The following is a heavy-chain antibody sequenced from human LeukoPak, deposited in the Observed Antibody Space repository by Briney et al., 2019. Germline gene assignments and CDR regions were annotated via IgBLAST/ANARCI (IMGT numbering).Heavy chain of an antibody. V-gene: IGHV1-2*02. CDR3: ARDPVTNWDPVPFGGNYYYGMDV. CDR2: INPNSGGT. J-gene: IGHJ6*02. D-gene: IGHD3-10*01. CDR1: GYTFTGYY. Sequence: GASVKVSCKASGYTFTGYYMHWVRQAPGQGLEWMGWINPNSGGTNYAQKFQGRVTMTRDTSISTAYMELSRLRSDDTAVYYCARDPVTNWDPVPFGGNYYYGMDVWGQGTTVTVSS.